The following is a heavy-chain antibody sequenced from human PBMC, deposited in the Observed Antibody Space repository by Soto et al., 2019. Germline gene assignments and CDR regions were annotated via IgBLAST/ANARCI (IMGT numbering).Heavy chain of an antibody. CDR2: ISSSSAYI. V-gene: IGHV3-21*01. D-gene: IGHD1-26*01. CDR3: ARDMRAVVGVADY. J-gene: IGHJ4*02. CDR1: GFTFSTFS. Sequence: EVQLVESGGGLVKPGGSLRLSCAASGFTFSTFSMNWLRQAPGKGLEWVASISSSSAYIYYADSVKGRFTVSRDNAKNSLHLQMNSQRGEDTAMYFCARDMRAVVGVADYWGQGTLVSVSS.